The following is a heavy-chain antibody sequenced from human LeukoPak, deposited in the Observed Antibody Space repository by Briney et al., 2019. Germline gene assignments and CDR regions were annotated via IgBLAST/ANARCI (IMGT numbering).Heavy chain of an antibody. CDR3: ARGNWNDRWFDP. Sequence: SQTLSLTCAVSGGSISSGGYSWSWIRQPPGKGLEWIGYIYHSGSTYYNPSLKSRVTISVDRSKNQFSLKLSSVTAADTAVYHCARGNWNDRWFDPWGQGTLVTVSS. CDR2: IYHSGST. J-gene: IGHJ5*02. V-gene: IGHV4-30-2*01. CDR1: GGSISSGGYS. D-gene: IGHD1-1*01.